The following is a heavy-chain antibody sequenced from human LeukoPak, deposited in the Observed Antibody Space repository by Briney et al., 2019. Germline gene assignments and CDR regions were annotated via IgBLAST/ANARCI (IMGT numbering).Heavy chain of an antibody. D-gene: IGHD1-1*01. CDR1: GGSISSGDYY. J-gene: IGHJ4*02. V-gene: IGHV4-30-4*08. CDR3: ARGTSHRDLDY. CDR2: IYYSGST. Sequence: TLSLTCTVSGGSISSGDYYWSWIRKPPGEGLEWIGYIYYSGSTYYNPSLKSRVTISVDTSKNQFSLKLSSVTAADTAVYYCARGTSHRDLDYWGQGTLVTVSS.